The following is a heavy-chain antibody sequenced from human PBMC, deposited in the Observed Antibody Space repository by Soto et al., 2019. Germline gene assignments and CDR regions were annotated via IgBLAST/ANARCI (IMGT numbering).Heavy chain of an antibody. CDR1: GFTFSSYA. J-gene: IGHJ4*02. D-gene: IGHD6-19*01. Sequence: QVQLVEFGGDVVQPGRSLRLSCAASGFTFSSYAMHRVRQAPGKGLERVALISYDGSNEYYADSVKGRFTISRDNSKNTLYLQMNSLRVEDTAVYYCASPSVEQWLSHWGQGTLVTVSS. CDR2: ISYDGSNE. V-gene: IGHV3-30-3*01. CDR3: ASPSVEQWLSH.